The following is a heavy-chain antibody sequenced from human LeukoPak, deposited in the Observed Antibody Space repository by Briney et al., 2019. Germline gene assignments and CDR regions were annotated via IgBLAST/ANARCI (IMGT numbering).Heavy chain of an antibody. CDR1: EFTFSDYY. CDR3: ARVRGSYSSDS. Sequence: GGSLRLSCAASEFTFSDYYMSWIRQAPGKGLEWVSYISNSGGTIYYADSVKGRFTISRDNAKKSLFLQMNSLRAEDTALYYCARVRGSYSSDSWGQGTLVIVSS. D-gene: IGHD1-26*01. CDR2: ISNSGGTI. V-gene: IGHV3-11*04. J-gene: IGHJ4*02.